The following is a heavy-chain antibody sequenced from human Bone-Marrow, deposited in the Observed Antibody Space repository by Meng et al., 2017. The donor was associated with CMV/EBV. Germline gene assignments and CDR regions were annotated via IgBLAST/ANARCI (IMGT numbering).Heavy chain of an antibody. CDR1: GFTFSSYG. CDR2: IRYDGSNK. J-gene: IGHJ4*02. CDR3: AKARSRATVTASDY. D-gene: IGHD4-11*01. V-gene: IGHV3-30*02. Sequence: GESLKISCAASGFTFSSYGMHWVRQAPGKGLEWVAFIRYDGSNKYYADSVKGRFTISRDNSKNTLYLQMNSLRAEDTAVYYCAKARSRATVTASDYWGQGTLVTVSS.